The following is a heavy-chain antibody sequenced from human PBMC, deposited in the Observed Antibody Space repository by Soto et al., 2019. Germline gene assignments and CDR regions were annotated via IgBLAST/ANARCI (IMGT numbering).Heavy chain of an antibody. CDR1: GDSIGSGDYY. V-gene: IGHV4-30-4*01. Sequence: QVQLQESGPRLVKPSQTLSLTCTVSGDSIGSGDYYWPWIRQPPGKGLEWIGYIYYIGTTFYNPYLESRVNISVDTSKNQFSLRVTSVTAADTAVYYCARGSTYYGFVTWGQGTLITVSS. CDR2: IYYIGTT. D-gene: IGHD3-10*01. J-gene: IGHJ5*02. CDR3: ARGSTYYGFVT.